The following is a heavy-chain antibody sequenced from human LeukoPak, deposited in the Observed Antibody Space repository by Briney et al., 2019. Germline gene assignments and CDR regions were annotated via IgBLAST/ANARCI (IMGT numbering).Heavy chain of an antibody. Sequence: SVKVSCKASGGTFSSYAISWVRQAPGQGLEWIGRIIPIFGTANYAQKFQGRVTITTDESTGTACMELRSLRSDARAVYYCARAGIVVVVAAQGDVFDIWGQGTMVTVSS. CDR2: IIPIFGTA. D-gene: IGHD2-15*01. CDR1: GGTFSSYA. CDR3: ARAGIVVVVAAQGDVFDI. J-gene: IGHJ3*02. V-gene: IGHV1-69*05.